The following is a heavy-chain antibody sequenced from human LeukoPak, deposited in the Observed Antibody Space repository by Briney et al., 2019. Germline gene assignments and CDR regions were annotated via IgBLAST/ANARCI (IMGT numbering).Heavy chain of an antibody. CDR3: ARDVWFDP. J-gene: IGHJ5*02. CDR2: ISSGGSTI. CDR1: GFTFSSHE. V-gene: IGHV3-48*03. Sequence: GGSLRLSCAASGFTFSSHEMNWVRQPPGKGLEWVSYISSGGSTIYCAGSVKGRFTVSRDNAKNSLYLQMNSLRAEDTALYYCARDVWFDPWGQGTLVTVSS.